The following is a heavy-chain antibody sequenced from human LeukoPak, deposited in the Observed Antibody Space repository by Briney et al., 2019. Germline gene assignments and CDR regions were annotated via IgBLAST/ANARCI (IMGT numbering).Heavy chain of an antibody. CDR1: GFTFSSYA. CDR2: ISGSGGTT. D-gene: IGHD2-2*01. Sequence: PGGSLRLSCAASGFTFSSYAMSWVRQAPGKGLEWLSAISGSGGTTFYADSVKGRFTISRDNAKNSLYLQMNSLRDEDTAVYYCATYCSSTSCYLGSPPGWGQGTLVTVSS. V-gene: IGHV3-23*01. CDR3: ATYCSSTSCYLGSPPG. J-gene: IGHJ4*02.